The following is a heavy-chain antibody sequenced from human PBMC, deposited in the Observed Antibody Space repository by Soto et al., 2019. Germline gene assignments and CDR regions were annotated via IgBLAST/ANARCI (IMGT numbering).Heavy chain of an antibody. D-gene: IGHD3-10*01. CDR1: GFTFSNYG. J-gene: IGHJ6*02. Sequence: GGSLRLSCAASGFTFSNYGMHWVRQAPGKGLEWVAIISCNGDNKYYADSVKGRFTISRDNSKNTLYLQMNSLRADDTAVYYCAKDSMIEGSYREYGMDVWGQGTTVTVSS. V-gene: IGHV3-30*18. CDR3: AKDSMIEGSYREYGMDV. CDR2: ISCNGDNK.